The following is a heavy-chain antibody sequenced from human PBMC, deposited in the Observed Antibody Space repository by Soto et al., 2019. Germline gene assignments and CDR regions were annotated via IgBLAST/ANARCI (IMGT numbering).Heavy chain of an antibody. D-gene: IGHD1-1*01. CDR2: IRDSTNGYAT. Sequence: EVQLVESGGGLVQPGGSLRLSCAASGFSISGSGIHWVRQASGKGLEWVARIRDSTNGYATGFAASVQGRFSISRDDSKNTAFLQMNSLNAEDTAVHNCTRVDAPGDRAFDSWGQGTMVTVSS. J-gene: IGHJ3*02. CDR3: TRVDAPGDRAFDS. CDR1: GFSISGSG. V-gene: IGHV3-73*01.